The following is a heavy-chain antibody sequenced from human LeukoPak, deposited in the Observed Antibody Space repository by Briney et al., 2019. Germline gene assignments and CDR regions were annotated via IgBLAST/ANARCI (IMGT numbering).Heavy chain of an antibody. CDR3: ARGPGGPAARYFQH. V-gene: IGHV4-39*07. J-gene: IGHJ1*01. CDR1: GGSISSSSYY. CDR2: IYYSGST. Sequence: PSETLSLTCTVSGGSISSSSYYWGWIRQPPGKGLEWIGSIYYSGSTYYNPSLKSRVTISVDTSKNQFSLKLSSVTAADMAVYYCARGPGGPAARYFQHWGQGTLVTVSS. D-gene: IGHD2-2*01.